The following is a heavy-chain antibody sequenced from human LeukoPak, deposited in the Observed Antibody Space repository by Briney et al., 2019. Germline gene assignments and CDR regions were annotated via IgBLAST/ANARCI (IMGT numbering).Heavy chain of an antibody. Sequence: SQTLSLTCAIPGDRVSSNIAAWNWIRQSPSRGLEWLGRTYYRSKWYNDYAVSVESRITINPDTSKNQFSQQLNSVTPEDTAVYYCARGHTNCGCCFDLWGRGTLVTVSS. CDR1: GDRVSSNIAA. D-gene: IGHD7-27*01. J-gene: IGHJ2*01. V-gene: IGHV6-1*01. CDR2: TYYRSKWYN. CDR3: ARGHTNCGCCFDL.